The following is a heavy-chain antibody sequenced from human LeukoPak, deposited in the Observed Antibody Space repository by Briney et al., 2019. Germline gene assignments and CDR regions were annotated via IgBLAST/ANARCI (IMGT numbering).Heavy chain of an antibody. CDR2: IYPDDSDT. V-gene: IGHV5-51*01. CDR1: GYSFTSYW. D-gene: IGHD3-22*01. Sequence: GESLKISCKGSGYSFTSYWIGWVRQMPGKGLEWMGIIYPDDSDTRYSPSFQGQVTISADKSISTAYLQWSSLKASDTAMYYCARQDDSSGYYFVRDAFDIWGQGTMVTVSS. J-gene: IGHJ3*02. CDR3: ARQDDSSGYYFVRDAFDI.